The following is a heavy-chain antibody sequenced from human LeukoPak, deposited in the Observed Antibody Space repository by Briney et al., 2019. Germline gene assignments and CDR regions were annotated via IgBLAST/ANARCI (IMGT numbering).Heavy chain of an antibody. D-gene: IGHD2-15*01. CDR2: IYSGGNT. V-gene: IGHV3-53*01. CDR1: GFTFSNYA. CDR3: ARESPYSLDY. Sequence: GGSLRLSCAASGFTFSNYAMHWVRQAPGKGLEWVSVIYSGGNTYYADSVKGRFTISRDNSKNTLYVQMNSLRAEDTAVYYCARESPYSLDYWGQGTLVTVSS. J-gene: IGHJ4*02.